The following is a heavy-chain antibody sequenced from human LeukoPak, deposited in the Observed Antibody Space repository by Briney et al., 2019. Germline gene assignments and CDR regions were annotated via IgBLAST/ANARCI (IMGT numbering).Heavy chain of an antibody. Sequence: GGSLRLSCAASGFTVSSNYMSWVRQAPGKGLEWVSVIYSGGSTYYADPVKGRFTISRDNSKNTLYLQMNSLRAEDTAVYYCAREVPATAMYFDYWGQGTLVTVSS. CDR1: GFTVSSNY. CDR2: IYSGGST. J-gene: IGHJ4*02. V-gene: IGHV3-53*01. D-gene: IGHD2-2*01. CDR3: AREVPATAMYFDY.